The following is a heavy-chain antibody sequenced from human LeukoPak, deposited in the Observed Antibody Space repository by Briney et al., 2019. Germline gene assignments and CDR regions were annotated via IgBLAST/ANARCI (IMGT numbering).Heavy chain of an antibody. D-gene: IGHD1-26*01. CDR1: GYTFTDYY. Sequence: ASVKVSCKTSGYTFTDYYVHWVRQAPGQGLEWMGWINPNSGDTNYVQKFQGRVTMTRDTSISTAYMDLSRLRSDDTAVYYCARGGYRGSYYDAFDIWGQGTMVTVSS. CDR3: ARGGYRGSYYDAFDI. CDR2: INPNSGDT. V-gene: IGHV1-2*02. J-gene: IGHJ3*02.